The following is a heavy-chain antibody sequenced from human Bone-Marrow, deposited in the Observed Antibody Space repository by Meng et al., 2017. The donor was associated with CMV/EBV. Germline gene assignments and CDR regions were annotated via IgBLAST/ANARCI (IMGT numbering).Heavy chain of an antibody. Sequence: GSLRLSCTVSGGSISSSSYYWGWIRQPPGKGLEWIGSIYYSGSTYYNPSLKSRVTISVDTSKNQFSLKLSSVTAADTAVYYCARDVGITSIYGGNSGTFDYWGQGTLVTVSS. D-gene: IGHD4-23*01. V-gene: IGHV4-39*07. CDR2: IYYSGST. CDR1: GGSISSSSYY. CDR3: ARDVGITSIYGGNSGTFDY. J-gene: IGHJ4*02.